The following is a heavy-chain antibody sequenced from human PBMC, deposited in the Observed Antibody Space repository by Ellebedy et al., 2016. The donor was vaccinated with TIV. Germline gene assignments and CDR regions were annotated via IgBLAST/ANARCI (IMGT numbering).Heavy chain of an antibody. V-gene: IGHV3-21*01. CDR2: ISSSSSYI. Sequence: GESLKISCAASGFTFSSYSMNWVRQAPGKGLEWVSSISSSSSYIYYADSVKGRFTISRDNAKNSLYLQMNSLRAEDTAVYYCAGVLSSSSWYSSPHDYWGQGTLVTVSS. CDR1: GFTFSSYS. J-gene: IGHJ4*02. D-gene: IGHD6-13*01. CDR3: AGVLSSSSWYSSPHDY.